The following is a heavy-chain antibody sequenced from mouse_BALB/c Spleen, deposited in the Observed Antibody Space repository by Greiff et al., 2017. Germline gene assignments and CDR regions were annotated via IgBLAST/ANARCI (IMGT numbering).Heavy chain of an antibody. CDR1: GFTFSDYY. V-gene: IGHV5-4*02. CDR2: ISDGGSYT. J-gene: IGHJ4*01. CDR3: ARDLFITTVVEPAMDY. D-gene: IGHD1-1*01. Sequence: EVMLVESGGGLVKPGGSLKLSCAASGFTFSDYYMYWVRQTPEKRLEWVATISDGGSYTYYPDSVKGRFTISRDNAKNNLYLQMSSLKSEDTAMYYCARDLFITTVVEPAMDYWGQGTSVTVSS.